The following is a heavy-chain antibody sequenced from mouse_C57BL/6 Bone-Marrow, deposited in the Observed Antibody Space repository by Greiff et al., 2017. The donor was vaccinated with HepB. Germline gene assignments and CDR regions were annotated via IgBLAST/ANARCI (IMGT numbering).Heavy chain of an antibody. Sequence: DVKLVESGGGLVKPGGSLKLSCAASGFTFSSYAMSWVRQTPEKRLEWVATISDGGSYTYYPDNVKGRFTISRDNAKNNLYLQMSHLKSEDTAMYYCAREESPYYFDYWGQGTTLTVSS. CDR2: ISDGGSYT. CDR1: GFTFSSYA. CDR3: AREESPYYFDY. J-gene: IGHJ2*01. V-gene: IGHV5-4*01. D-gene: IGHD1-3*01.